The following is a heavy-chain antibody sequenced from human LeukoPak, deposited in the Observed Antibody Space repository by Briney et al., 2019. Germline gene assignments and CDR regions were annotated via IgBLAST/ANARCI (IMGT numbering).Heavy chain of an antibody. CDR3: ARRGSSSWDYYYGMDV. J-gene: IGHJ6*02. CDR2: ISAYNGNT. D-gene: IGHD6-6*01. Sequence: ASVKVSCKASGYTFTGYYMHWVRQAPGQGLEWMGWISAYNGNTNYAQKLQGRVTMTTDTSTSTAYMELRSLRSDDTAVYYCARRGSSSWDYYYGMDVWGQGTTVTVSS. CDR1: GYTFTGYY. V-gene: IGHV1-18*04.